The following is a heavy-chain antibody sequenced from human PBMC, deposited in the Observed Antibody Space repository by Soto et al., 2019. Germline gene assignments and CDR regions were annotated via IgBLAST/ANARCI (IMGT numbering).Heavy chain of an antibody. V-gene: IGHV4-38-2*02. J-gene: IGHJ4*02. CDR3: ARDGGSYSGIDY. CDR2: MYHSVIT. Sequence: SETLSLTCAVSGYSISGAYYWGWIRQPPGKGLEWIGSMYHSVITYHNPSLKSRVTISVDTSNNQFSLKLSSVTAADTAVYYCARDGGSYSGIDYWGQGILVTVSS. D-gene: IGHD3-16*01. CDR1: GYSISGAYY.